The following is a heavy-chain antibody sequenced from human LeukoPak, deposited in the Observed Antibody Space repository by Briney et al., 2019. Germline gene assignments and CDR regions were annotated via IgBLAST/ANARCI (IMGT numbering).Heavy chain of an antibody. Sequence: SETLSLTCTVSGGSISSYYWSWIRQPPGKGLEWIGYIYYSGSTNYNPSLKSRVTISVDTSKNQFSLKLSSVTAADTAVYYCARAYSSGWEGWNYWGQGTLVTVSS. D-gene: IGHD6-19*01. V-gene: IGHV4-59*12. CDR2: IYYSGST. CDR3: ARAYSSGWEGWNY. J-gene: IGHJ4*02. CDR1: GGSISSYY.